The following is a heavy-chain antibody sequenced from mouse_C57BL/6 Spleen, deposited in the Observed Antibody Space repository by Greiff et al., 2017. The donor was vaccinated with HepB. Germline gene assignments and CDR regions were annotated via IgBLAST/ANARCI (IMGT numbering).Heavy chain of an antibody. J-gene: IGHJ4*01. Sequence: EVHLVESGGGLVQPGGSLKLSCAASGFTFSDYYMYWVRQTPEKRLEWVAYISNGGGSTYYPDTVKGRFTISRDNAKNTLYLQMSRLKSEDTAMYYCARGEVASYYAMDYWGQGTSVTVSS. CDR1: GFTFSDYY. V-gene: IGHV5-12*01. D-gene: IGHD1-1*01. CDR2: ISNGGGST. CDR3: ARGEVASYYAMDY.